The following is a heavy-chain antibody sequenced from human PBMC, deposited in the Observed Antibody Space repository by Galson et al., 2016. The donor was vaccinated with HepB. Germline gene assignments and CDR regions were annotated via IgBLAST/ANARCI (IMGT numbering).Heavy chain of an antibody. Sequence: SLRLSCAASGFAFSVYGMTWVRQAPRKGLEWVSAISTSGSSTDYADSVKGRFTISRDNSKNTLYLQMNSLRAEVTAVYYCAKEEGGWYGDWFDPWGQGTLVTVSS. CDR1: GFAFSVYG. CDR2: ISTSGSST. V-gene: IGHV3-23*01. D-gene: IGHD6-19*01. J-gene: IGHJ5*02. CDR3: AKEEGGWYGDWFDP.